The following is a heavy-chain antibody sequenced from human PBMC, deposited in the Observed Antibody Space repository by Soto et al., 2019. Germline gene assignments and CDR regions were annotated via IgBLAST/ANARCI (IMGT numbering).Heavy chain of an antibody. J-gene: IGHJ4*02. CDR1: SGSISSSNW. CDR3: ARGYCSGGSCYSYYFDY. Sequence: PSETLSLTCAVSSGSISSSNWWSWVRQPPGKGLEWIGEIYHSGSTNYNPSLKSRVTISVDKSKNQFSLKLSSVTAADTAVYYCARGYCSGGSCYSYYFDYWGQGTLVTVSS. D-gene: IGHD2-15*01. V-gene: IGHV4-4*02. CDR2: IYHSGST.